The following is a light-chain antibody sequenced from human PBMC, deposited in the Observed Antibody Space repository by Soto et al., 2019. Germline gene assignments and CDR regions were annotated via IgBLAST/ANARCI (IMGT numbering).Light chain of an antibody. CDR1: QSISSW. Sequence: DIQMTQSPSTLSASVGDRVTITCRASQSISSWLAWYQQKPGKAPKLLIYDASSLESGVPSRFSGSGSGTEFTLTISSLQPDDFATYYCQQYNSYLYTFGQGTRLEIK. CDR3: QQYNSYLYT. J-gene: IGKJ5*01. CDR2: DAS. V-gene: IGKV1-5*01.